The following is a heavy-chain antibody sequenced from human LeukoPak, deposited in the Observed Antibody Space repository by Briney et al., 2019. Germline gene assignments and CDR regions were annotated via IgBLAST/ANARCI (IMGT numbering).Heavy chain of an antibody. J-gene: IGHJ5*02. CDR1: GYSFSYYY. Sequence: GASVKVSYKASGYSFSYYYMHWVQQAPGQGLEWMGWINPNGGGTKYAQKFQGRVTMTRDTSISTAYMELSRLTPDDTAVYYCARPKRFGEFHNCFVRCGQGTLVTVSS. CDR3: ARPKRFGEFHNCFVR. CDR2: INPNGGGT. V-gene: IGHV1-2*02. D-gene: IGHD3-10*01.